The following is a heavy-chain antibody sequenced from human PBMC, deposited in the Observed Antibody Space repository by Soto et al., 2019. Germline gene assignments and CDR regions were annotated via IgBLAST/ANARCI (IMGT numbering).Heavy chain of an antibody. CDR2: IYYSGST. Sequence: PSETLSLTCTVSGGSITSYYWSWIRQPPGKGLEWIGYIYYSGSTNYNPSLKSRVTISVDTSKNQFSLKLSSVTAADTAVYYCARDFGLGYSSSWYWFDPWGQGTLVTVSS. J-gene: IGHJ5*02. CDR3: ARDFGLGYSSSWYWFDP. D-gene: IGHD6-13*01. CDR1: GGSITSYY. V-gene: IGHV4-59*01.